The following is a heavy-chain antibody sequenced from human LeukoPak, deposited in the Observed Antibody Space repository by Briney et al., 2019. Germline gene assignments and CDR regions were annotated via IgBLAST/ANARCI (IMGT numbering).Heavy chain of an antibody. D-gene: IGHD6-6*01. CDR2: ISGSGGST. J-gene: IGHJ4*02. V-gene: IGHV3-23*01. Sequence: ESRSLTCTVSGGSISSYYWGWVRQAQGEGLGWVSAISGSGGSTYYAESVTGRFTISRDNSKNTLYLQMNSLRAEDTAVYYCAKAHGGGSSKGNLYSDYWGQGTLVTVSS. CDR1: GGSISSYY. CDR3: AKAHGGGSSKGNLYSDY.